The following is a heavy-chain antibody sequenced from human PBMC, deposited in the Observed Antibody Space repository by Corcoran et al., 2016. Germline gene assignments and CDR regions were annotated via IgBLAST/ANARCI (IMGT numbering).Heavy chain of an antibody. J-gene: IGHJ4*02. CDR3: ANYDSSGYYYAGVY. Sequence: QVQLVESGGGVVQPGRSLRLSCAASGFTFSSYGMHWVRQAPGKGMEWVAVISYDGSNKYYADSVKGRLTISRDNSKNTLYLQMNSLRAEDTAVYYCANYDSSGYYYAGVYWGQGTLVTVSS. CDR1: GFTFSSYG. D-gene: IGHD3-22*01. V-gene: IGHV3-30*18. CDR2: ISYDGSNK.